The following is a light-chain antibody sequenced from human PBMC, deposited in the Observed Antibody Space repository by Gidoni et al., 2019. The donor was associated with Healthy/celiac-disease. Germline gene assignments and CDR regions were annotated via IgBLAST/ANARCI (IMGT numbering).Light chain of an antibody. Sequence: IQMTPSPSTLSASVGDRVTIPCRASQSISSWLAWYQQKPGNAPKLLIYDASSLESGVPSRFSGSGSGTEFTLTISSLQPDDFATYYCQSRTFGQGTKVEIK. V-gene: IGKV1-5*01. CDR2: DAS. J-gene: IGKJ1*01. CDR3: QSRT. CDR1: QSISSW.